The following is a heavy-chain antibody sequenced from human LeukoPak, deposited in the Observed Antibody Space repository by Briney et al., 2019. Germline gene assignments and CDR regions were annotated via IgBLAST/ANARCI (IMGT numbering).Heavy chain of an antibody. CDR2: TSAYNGNT. CDR1: GYTFTSYG. Sequence: ASVKVSCKASGYTFTSYGISWVRQAPGQGLEWMGWTSAYNGNTNYAQKLQGRVTMTTDTSTSTAYMELRSLRSDDTAVYYCARDYDFWSGYPTGDWFDPWGQGTLVTVSS. D-gene: IGHD3-3*01. J-gene: IGHJ5*02. V-gene: IGHV1-18*01. CDR3: ARDYDFWSGYPTGDWFDP.